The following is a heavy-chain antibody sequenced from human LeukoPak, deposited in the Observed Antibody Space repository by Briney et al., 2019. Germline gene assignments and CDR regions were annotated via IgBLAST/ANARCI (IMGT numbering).Heavy chain of an antibody. Sequence: SETLSLTCAVYGGSFSGYYWSWIRQPPGKGLEWIGEINHSGSTNYNPSLKSRVAISVDTSKNQFSLKLSSVTAADTAVYYCARGYCSGGSCYSYYYYNYMDVWGKGTTVTVSS. J-gene: IGHJ6*03. D-gene: IGHD2-15*01. CDR3: ARGYCSGGSCYSYYYYNYMDV. CDR1: GGSFSGYY. V-gene: IGHV4-34*01. CDR2: INHSGST.